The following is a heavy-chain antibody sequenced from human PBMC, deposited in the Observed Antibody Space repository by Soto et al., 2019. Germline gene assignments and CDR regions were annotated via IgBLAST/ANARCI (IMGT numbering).Heavy chain of an antibody. Sequence: QVQLVQSGAEVKKPGSSVKVSCKASGGTFSSYAISWVRQAPGQGLEWMGGIIPILGTANYAQKFQGRVTITADECTSTAYMELSSLRSEDTAVYYCARTITMVRGGPFPFDYWGQGTLVTVSS. CDR3: ARTITMVRGGPFPFDY. J-gene: IGHJ4*02. CDR1: GGTFSSYA. D-gene: IGHD3-10*01. CDR2: IIPILGTA. V-gene: IGHV1-69*01.